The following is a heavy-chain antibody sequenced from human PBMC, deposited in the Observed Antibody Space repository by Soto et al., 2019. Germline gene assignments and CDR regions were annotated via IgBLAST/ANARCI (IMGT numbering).Heavy chain of an antibody. J-gene: IGHJ6*02. V-gene: IGHV1-69*13. CDR3: ARTIITPYYYGSGSYQGGYYYYGMDV. CDR2: IIPIFGTA. Sequence: SVKVSCKASGGTFSSYAISWVRQAPGQGLEWMGGIIPIFGTANYAQKFQGRVTITADESTSKAYMELSSLRSDDTAVYYCARTIITPYYYGSGSYQGGYYYYGMDVWGQGTTVTVSS. CDR1: GGTFSSYA. D-gene: IGHD3-10*01.